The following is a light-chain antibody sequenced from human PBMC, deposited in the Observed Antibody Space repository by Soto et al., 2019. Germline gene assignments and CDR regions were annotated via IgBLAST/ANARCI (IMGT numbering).Light chain of an antibody. CDR2: DAS. J-gene: IGKJ1*01. V-gene: IGKV1-5*01. Sequence: DIQMTQSPSTLSGSVGDRVTITCRASQTISSWLAWYQQKPGKAPNLLISDASSLESGVPSRFSGSGSATEFTLTISSVQPDDFATYYCQQYNSYSPWTFGQGTKVDIK. CDR1: QTISSW. CDR3: QQYNSYSPWT.